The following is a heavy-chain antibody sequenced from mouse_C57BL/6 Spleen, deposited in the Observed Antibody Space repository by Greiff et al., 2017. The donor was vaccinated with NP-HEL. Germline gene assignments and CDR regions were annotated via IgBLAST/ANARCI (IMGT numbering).Heavy chain of an antibody. CDR2: IYPSDSET. D-gene: IGHD2-2*01. CDR1: GYTFTSYW. CDR3: ARSRGDGYDFDY. J-gene: IGHJ2*01. Sequence: VQLQQPGAELVRPGSSVKLSCKASGYTFTSYWMDWVKQRPGQGLEWIGNIYPSDSETHYNQKFKDKATLTVDKSSSTAYMQLSSLTSEDSAVYYCARSRGDGYDFDYWGKGTTLTVSS. V-gene: IGHV1-61*01.